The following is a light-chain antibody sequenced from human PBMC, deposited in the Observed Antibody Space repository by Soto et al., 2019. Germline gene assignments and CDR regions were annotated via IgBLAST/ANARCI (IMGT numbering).Light chain of an antibody. Sequence: DIQMTQSPSPLSASVGDRVTITCRASQTIRTRLAWYQQKPGKAPKLLIYDASTLDSGVPSRFSGSGSETDFTLTVSGLQPDDFATYYCQQYTTFSRAFGRGTTVDI. CDR1: QTIRTR. V-gene: IGKV1-5*01. CDR2: DAS. CDR3: QQYTTFSRA. J-gene: IGKJ1*01.